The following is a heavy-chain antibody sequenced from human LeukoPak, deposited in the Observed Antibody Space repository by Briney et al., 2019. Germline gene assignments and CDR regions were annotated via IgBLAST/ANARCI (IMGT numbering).Heavy chain of an antibody. CDR3: ASRVAARSGSFSYYYMDV. J-gene: IGHJ6*03. Sequence: ASVKVSCKASGGTFSSYAISWVRQAPGQGLEWMGGIIPIFGTANYAQKFQGRVTITADESTSTAYMELSSLRSEDTAVYYCASRVAARSGSFSYYYMDVWGKGTTVTVSS. D-gene: IGHD6-6*01. V-gene: IGHV1-69*13. CDR2: IIPIFGTA. CDR1: GGTFSSYA.